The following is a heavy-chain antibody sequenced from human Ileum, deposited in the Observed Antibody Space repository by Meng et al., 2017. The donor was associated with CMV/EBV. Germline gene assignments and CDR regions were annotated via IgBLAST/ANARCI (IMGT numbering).Heavy chain of an antibody. CDR2: ISPSGEYI. CDR3: AKPLTISCNKCYSDY. J-gene: IGHJ4*02. D-gene: IGHD3-3*02. CDR1: GFSFSTYS. V-gene: IGHV3-21*01. Sequence: GGSLRLSCAASGFSFSTYSMNWVRQAPGKGLEWVSSISPSGEYIHYADSVKGRFTISRDNAENSVFLQMSSLRAGDTAVYYCAKPLTISCNKCYSDYWGQGTLVTVSS.